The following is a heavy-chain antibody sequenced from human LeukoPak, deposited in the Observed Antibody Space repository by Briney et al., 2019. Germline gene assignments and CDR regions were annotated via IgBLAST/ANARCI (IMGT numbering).Heavy chain of an antibody. J-gene: IGHJ3*02. V-gene: IGHV4-59*01. CDR3: ARADFWGAFDI. D-gene: IGHD3-3*01. CDR2: FYYTGST. CDR1: GGSIGSYY. Sequence: SETLSLTCTVSGGSIGSYYWSWIRQPPGKGLEWIGYFYYTGSTNYNPSLKSRVTISADTSKTQFSLRLNSVTAADTAVYYCARADFWGAFDIWGQGTMVTVSS.